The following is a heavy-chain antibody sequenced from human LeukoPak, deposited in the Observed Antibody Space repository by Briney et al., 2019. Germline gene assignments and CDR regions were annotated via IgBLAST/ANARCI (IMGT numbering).Heavy chain of an antibody. CDR3: AREGDYDSSGYYFDY. V-gene: IGHV1-69*04. Sequence: ASVKVSCKASGGTFSSYAISWVRQAPGQGLEWMGRIIPIFGIANYAQKFQGRGTITADKSTSTAYMELSSLRSEDTAVYYCAREGDYDSSGYYFDYWGQGTLVTVSS. CDR2: IIPIFGIA. J-gene: IGHJ4*02. CDR1: GGTFSSYA. D-gene: IGHD3-22*01.